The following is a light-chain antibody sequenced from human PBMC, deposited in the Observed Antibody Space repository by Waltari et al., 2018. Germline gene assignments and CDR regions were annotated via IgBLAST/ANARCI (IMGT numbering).Light chain of an antibody. J-gene: IGKJ1*01. CDR1: KSITNW. CDR2: KAS. Sequence: DIQMTQSPSTLSASVGDRVTITCRASKSITNWLAWYQQKPGKAPKLLIYKASNLESGVQSRFSGSGSGTEFTLTISSLQPDDFATYYCQQYDNYWTFGQGTKVEIK. CDR3: QQYDNYWT. V-gene: IGKV1-5*03.